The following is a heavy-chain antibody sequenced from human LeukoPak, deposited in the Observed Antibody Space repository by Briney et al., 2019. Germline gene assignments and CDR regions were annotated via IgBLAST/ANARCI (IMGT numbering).Heavy chain of an antibody. CDR3: ARDLVHHRLLATNYNWFDP. V-gene: IGHV3-7*01. D-gene: IGHD2-8*01. CDR1: GFTFSSYW. CDR2: IKQDGSEK. Sequence: GGSLRLSCAASGFTFSSYWMSWVRQAPGKGLEWVANIKQDGSEKYYVDSVKGRFTISRDNAKNSVYLHMNSLRAEDTAVYYCARDLVHHRLLATNYNWFDPWGQGTLVTVSS. J-gene: IGHJ5*02.